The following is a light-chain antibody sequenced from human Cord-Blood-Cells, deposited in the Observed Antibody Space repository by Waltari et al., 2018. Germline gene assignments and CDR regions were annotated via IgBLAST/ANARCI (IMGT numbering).Light chain of an antibody. CDR2: DVS. CDR1: SSDVGGYNY. J-gene: IGLJ1*01. CDR3: SSYAGSNNLV. V-gene: IGLV2-8*01. Sequence: QSALTQPPSASGSPGQSVTISCTGTSSDVGGYNYVSWYQQHPGKAPKRMIYDVSKRPSGVPDRFSDPKSGNTASLTVSGLQAEDEADYYCSSYAGSNNLVFGTGTKVTVL.